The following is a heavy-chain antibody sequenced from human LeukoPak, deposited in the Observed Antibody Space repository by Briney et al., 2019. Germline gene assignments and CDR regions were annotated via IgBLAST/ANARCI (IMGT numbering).Heavy chain of an antibody. Sequence: ASVKVSCKASGYTFTGYYMHWMRQAPGQGLEWMGWINPNSGSTNYAQKFQGRVTMTRDTSISTAYMELSRLRSDDTAVYYCARAPFTIFGVALADYWGQGTLVTVSS. J-gene: IGHJ4*02. CDR2: INPNSGST. D-gene: IGHD3-3*01. V-gene: IGHV1-2*02. CDR1: GYTFTGYY. CDR3: ARAPFTIFGVALADY.